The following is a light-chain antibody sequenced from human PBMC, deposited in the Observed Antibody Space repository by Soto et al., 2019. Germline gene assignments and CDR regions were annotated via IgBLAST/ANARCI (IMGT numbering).Light chain of an antibody. V-gene: IGLV2-14*01. CDR3: SSFTSNRIYV. J-gene: IGLJ1*01. Sequence: QSVLTQPASVSGSLGQSITISCTGTSSDIGGHNYVSWYQQHPGKAPKLLLYEVTTRPSGVSNRFSGSKSGNTASLTISGLHPEDEADYYCSSFTSNRIYVFGPGTKGTVL. CDR2: EVT. CDR1: SSDIGGHNY.